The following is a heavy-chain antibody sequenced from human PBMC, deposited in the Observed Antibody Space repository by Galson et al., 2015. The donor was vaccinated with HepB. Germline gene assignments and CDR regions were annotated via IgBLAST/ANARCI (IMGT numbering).Heavy chain of an antibody. CDR2: IKSKTDGGTS. CDR1: GFIFSNAW. Sequence: SLRLSCAASGFIFSNAWMSWVRQAPGKGLEWVGRIKSKTDGGTSDYAAPVKGRFTISRDDSKSTLYLQMNSLKTEDPAVYYCTTVQYYYDSSGYYVRANWFDPWGQGTLVTVSS. J-gene: IGHJ5*02. V-gene: IGHV3-15*01. D-gene: IGHD3-22*01. CDR3: TTVQYYYDSSGYYVRANWFDP.